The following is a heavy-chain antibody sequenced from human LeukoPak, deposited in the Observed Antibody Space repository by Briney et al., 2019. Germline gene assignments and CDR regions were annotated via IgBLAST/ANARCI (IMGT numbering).Heavy chain of an antibody. D-gene: IGHD3-22*01. V-gene: IGHV3-30-3*01. CDR2: ISYDGSNK. J-gene: IGHJ4*02. CDR3: PTGIYDSSGYYDY. CDR1: GFTFSSYA. Sequence: GGSLRLSCAASGFTFSSYAMHWVRRAPGKGLEWVAVISYDGSNKYYADSVKGRFTISRDNSKNTLYLQMNSLRAEDTAVYYCPTGIYDSSGYYDYWGQGTLVTVSS.